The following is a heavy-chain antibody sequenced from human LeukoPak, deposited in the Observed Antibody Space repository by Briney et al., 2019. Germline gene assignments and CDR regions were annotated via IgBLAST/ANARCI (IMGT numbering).Heavy chain of an antibody. CDR3: ARDSSWYGDY. CDR1: GFTVSSNS. Sequence: GGSLRLSCTVSGFTVSSNSMSWVRQAPGKGLEWVSAISAGGSSTYYADSVKGRFTISRDNSKNTLYLQMNSLRAEDTAVYYCARDSSWYGDYWGQGTLVTVSS. CDR2: ISAGGSST. D-gene: IGHD6-13*01. V-gene: IGHV3-53*05. J-gene: IGHJ4*02.